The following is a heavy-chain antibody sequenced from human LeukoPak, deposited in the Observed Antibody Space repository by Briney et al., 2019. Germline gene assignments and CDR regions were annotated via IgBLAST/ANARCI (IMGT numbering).Heavy chain of an antibody. J-gene: IGHJ3*02. D-gene: IGHD2-21*02. Sequence: ASVKVSCKASGYTFTSYGLSWVRQAPGQGLEWMGWISTYSGGTNYAQKFQGRVTMTRDTSISTAYMELSRLRSDDTAVYYCARSRVVVTAILIAFDIWGQGTMVTVSS. CDR2: ISTYSGGT. CDR1: GYTFTSYG. CDR3: ARSRVVVTAILIAFDI. V-gene: IGHV1-2*02.